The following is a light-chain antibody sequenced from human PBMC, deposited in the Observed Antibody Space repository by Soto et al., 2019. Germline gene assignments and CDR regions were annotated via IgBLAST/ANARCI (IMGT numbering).Light chain of an antibody. CDR1: QAIRNY. CDR2: AAS. CDR3: LQHNIYPWT. J-gene: IGKJ1*01. V-gene: IGKV1-17*03. Sequence: DIQMTQSPSAMSASVGDRVTITCRASQAIRNYLAWFQQKPGKVPKRLTYAASSLESGVPSRFSGSGSGTEFTLTISSLQPEDFATYYCLQHNIYPWTFGQGTKVEIK.